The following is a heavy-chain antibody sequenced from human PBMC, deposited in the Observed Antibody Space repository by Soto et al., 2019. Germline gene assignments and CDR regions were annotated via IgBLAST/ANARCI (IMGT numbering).Heavy chain of an antibody. D-gene: IGHD5-18*01. CDR3: ARDSGYRYGIGYDGMAV. CDR1: GFTFSSYA. CDR2: ISYYVSNK. V-gene: IGHV3-30-3*01. Sequence: QVQLVESGGGVVKPGRSLRLSCAASGFTFSSYAMHWVRQAPCKGLEWVAVISYYVSNKYYADSVKGRFTISRDNSKNTLYLQMNSLRAEATAVYYCARDSGYRYGIGYDGMAVWGQWTTVPVAS. J-gene: IGHJ6*02.